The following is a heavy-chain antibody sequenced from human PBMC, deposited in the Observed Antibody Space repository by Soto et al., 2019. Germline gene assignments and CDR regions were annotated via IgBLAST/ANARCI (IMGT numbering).Heavy chain of an antibody. CDR2: ISSSSSYT. D-gene: IGHD4-17*01. J-gene: IGHJ4*02. CDR1: GFTFSDYY. CDR3: ARVGTVTITFDY. V-gene: IGHV3-11*06. Sequence: GGSLRLSCAASGFTFSDYYMSWIRQAPGKGLEWVSYISSSSSYTNYADSVKGRFTISRDNAKNSLYLQINSLRAEDTAVYYCARVGTVTITFDYWGQGTLVTAPQ.